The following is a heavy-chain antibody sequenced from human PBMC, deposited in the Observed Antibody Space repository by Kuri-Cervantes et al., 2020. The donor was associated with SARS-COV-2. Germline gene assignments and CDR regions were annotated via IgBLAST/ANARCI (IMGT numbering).Heavy chain of an antibody. CDR1: GGSINSSAYS. J-gene: IGHJ4*02. CDR2: IHHSGDT. CDR3: ARMLGYCTNGACNTLDY. V-gene: IGHV4-39*07. D-gene: IGHD2-8*01. Sequence: SETLSLTCTVSGGSINSSAYSWGWIRQPPGKGLEWIGEIHHSGDTNYNPSLKSRVTISVDTSKNQVSLQLSSVTAADTAVYYCARMLGYCTNGACNTLDYWGQGTLVTVSS.